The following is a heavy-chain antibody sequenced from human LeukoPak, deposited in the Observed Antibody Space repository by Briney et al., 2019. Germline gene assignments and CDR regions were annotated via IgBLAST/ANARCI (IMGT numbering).Heavy chain of an antibody. D-gene: IGHD1-26*01. Sequence: SETLSLTCTVSGGTISSYYWSWIRQPPGKGLEWIAYIDYSGSTNYNPSLKTRVTISVDASKNQFSLKLSSVTAADTAVYYCARDRRRDLLHAFDIWGQGTMVTVSS. CDR2: IDYSGST. CDR3: ARDRRRDLLHAFDI. CDR1: GGTISSYY. V-gene: IGHV4-59*01. J-gene: IGHJ3*02.